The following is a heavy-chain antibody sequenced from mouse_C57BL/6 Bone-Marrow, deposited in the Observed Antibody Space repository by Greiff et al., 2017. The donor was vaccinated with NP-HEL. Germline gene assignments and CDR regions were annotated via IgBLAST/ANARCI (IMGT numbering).Heavy chain of an antibody. CDR2: INYDGSST. CDR3: ARAYGSRGFYFDY. D-gene: IGHD1-1*01. J-gene: IGHJ2*01. CDR1: GFTFSDYY. V-gene: IGHV5-16*01. Sequence: EVKLVESEGGLVQPGRSMKLSCTASGFTFSDYYMAWVRQVPEKGLEWVANINYDGSSTYYLDSLKSRFIISRDNAKNILYLQMSSLKSEDTATYYCARAYGSRGFYFDYWGQGTTLTVSS.